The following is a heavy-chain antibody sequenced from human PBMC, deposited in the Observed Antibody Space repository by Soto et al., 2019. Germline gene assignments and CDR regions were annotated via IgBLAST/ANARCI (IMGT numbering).Heavy chain of an antibody. D-gene: IGHD3-3*01. CDR2: ISYDGSNK. J-gene: IGHJ6*02. Sequence: QVQLVESGGGVVQPGRSLRLSCAASGFTFSSYAMHWVRQAPGKGLAWVAVISYDGSNKYYADSVKGRFTISRDNSKNTLYLQMNSLRAEDTAVYCCAMSADEDGMEVWGQGTTVTVSS. CDR3: AMSADEDGMEV. CDR1: GFTFSSYA. V-gene: IGHV3-30-3*01.